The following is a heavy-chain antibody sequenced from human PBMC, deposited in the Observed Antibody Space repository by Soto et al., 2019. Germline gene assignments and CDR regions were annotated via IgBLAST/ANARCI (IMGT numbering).Heavy chain of an antibody. CDR3: AKDQDKYSSSPDPMDYDILTGPMGAVDY. CDR1: GFTFSSYG. CDR2: ISYDGSNK. Sequence: GGSLRLSCAASGFTFSSYGMHWVRQAPGKGLEWVAVISYDGSNKYYADSVKGRFTISRDNSKNTLYLQMNSLRAEDTAVYYCAKDQDKYSSSPDPMDYDILTGPMGAVDYWGQGTLVTVSS. J-gene: IGHJ4*02. V-gene: IGHV3-30*18. D-gene: IGHD3-9*01.